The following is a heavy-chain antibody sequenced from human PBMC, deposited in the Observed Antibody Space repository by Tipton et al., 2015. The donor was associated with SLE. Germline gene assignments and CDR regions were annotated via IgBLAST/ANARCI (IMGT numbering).Heavy chain of an antibody. J-gene: IGHJ6*02. V-gene: IGHV3-30*14. CDR1: GFTFTNYA. CDR3: ARPPYGNYYYGMDV. Sequence: SLRLSCAASGFTFTNYAMDWLRQAPGKGLEWVAVVSDEGKNQFYADSVKGRFTISRDNSKNTLYLQMNSLRAEDTAVYYCARPPYGNYYYGMDVWGQGTTVTVSS. CDR2: VSDEGKNQ. D-gene: IGHD3-10*01.